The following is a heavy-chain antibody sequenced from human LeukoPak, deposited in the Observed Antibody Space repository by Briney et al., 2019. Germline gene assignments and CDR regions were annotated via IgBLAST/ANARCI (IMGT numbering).Heavy chain of an antibody. D-gene: IGHD3-10*01. V-gene: IGHV1-69*13. CDR1: GGTFSSYA. Sequence: SVKVSCKASGGTFSSYAISWVRQAPGQGLEWMGGIIPIFGTANYAQKFQGRVTITADESTSTAYMELSSLRSEDTAVYYCARPVGHYYGSGSSTFDYWGQGTLVTVSS. J-gene: IGHJ4*02. CDR2: IIPIFGTA. CDR3: ARPVGHYYGSGSSTFDY.